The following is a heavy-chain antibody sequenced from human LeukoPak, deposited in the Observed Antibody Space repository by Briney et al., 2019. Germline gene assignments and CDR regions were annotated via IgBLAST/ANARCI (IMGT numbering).Heavy chain of an antibody. Sequence: SVKVSCKASGGTFSSYAISWVRQAPGQGLEWMGGIIPIFGTANYAQKFQGRVTITAEESTSTAYMELSSLRSEDTAVYYCARDEGTTGTKKPHFFDYWGQGTLVTVPS. D-gene: IGHD1-1*01. V-gene: IGHV1-69*13. J-gene: IGHJ4*02. CDR3: ARDEGTTGTKKPHFFDY. CDR2: IIPIFGTA. CDR1: GGTFSSYA.